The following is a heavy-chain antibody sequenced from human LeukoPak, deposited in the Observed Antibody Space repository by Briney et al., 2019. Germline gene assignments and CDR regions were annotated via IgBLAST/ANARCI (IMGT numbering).Heavy chain of an antibody. CDR2: ITWNSGFT. CDR3: GRDWSSSGDLNGMDV. CDR1: GFTFDDHA. D-gene: IGHD4-17*01. J-gene: IGHJ6*02. Sequence: GGSLRLSCAVSGFTFDDHAMHWVRQVPGKGLEWVSGITWNSGFTGYADSVKGRFVISRENGEKSVYLQMNSLRPEDTALYYYGRDWSSSGDLNGMDVWGQGTTVIVSS. V-gene: IGHV3-9*01.